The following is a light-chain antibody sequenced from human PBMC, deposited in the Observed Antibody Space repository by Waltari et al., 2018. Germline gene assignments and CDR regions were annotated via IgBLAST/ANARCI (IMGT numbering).Light chain of an antibody. V-gene: IGLV4-69*01. CDR1: SGHSSNV. CDR2: VNSDGSH. CDR3: QTGGHGTWV. J-gene: IGLJ3*02. Sequence: QLVLTQSPSASASLGASVKLTCTLSSGHSSNVIAWHQQQPEKGPRYLMKVNSDGSHSKGDEIPDRFPGSSSGAERYLTISSVQSEDEADYYCQTGGHGTWVLGGGTKLTIL.